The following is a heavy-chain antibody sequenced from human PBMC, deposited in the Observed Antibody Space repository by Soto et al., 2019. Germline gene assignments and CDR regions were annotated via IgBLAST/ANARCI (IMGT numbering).Heavy chain of an antibody. CDR2: ISRTTHYI. CDR3: ARESDDRTSNLDY. Sequence: GGSLRLSCAASGFTFTRYSMNWVRQAPGKGLEWVSSISRTTHYIYYADSMKGRFTVSRDNAKNSVYLEMNSLSAEDTAVYYFARESDDRTSNLDYWGQGALDNVST. CDR1: GFTFTRYS. J-gene: IGHJ4*02. D-gene: IGHD1-1*01. V-gene: IGHV3-21*01.